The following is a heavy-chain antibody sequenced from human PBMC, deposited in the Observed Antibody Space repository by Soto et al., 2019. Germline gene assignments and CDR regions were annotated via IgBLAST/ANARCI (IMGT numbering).Heavy chain of an antibody. CDR1: GFTFSSYG. J-gene: IGHJ6*03. CDR2: IWYDGSNK. V-gene: IGHV3-33*01. CDR3: ARAKSAWPESLYYYYYMDV. Sequence: GGSLRLSCAASGFTFSSYGMHWVRQAPGKGLEWVAVIWYDGSNKYYADSVKGRFTISRDNSKNTLYLQMNSLRAEDTAVYYRARAKSAWPESLYYYYYMDVWGKGTTVTVSS. D-gene: IGHD5-12*01.